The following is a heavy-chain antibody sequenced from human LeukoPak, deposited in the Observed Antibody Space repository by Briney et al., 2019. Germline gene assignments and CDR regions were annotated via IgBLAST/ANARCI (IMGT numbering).Heavy chain of an antibody. CDR1: GYTLTELS. J-gene: IGHJ5*02. CDR3: ATVITISRFDP. V-gene: IGHV1-24*01. CDR2: FDPEDGKT. Sequence: ASVKVSCKVSGYTLTELSMHWVRQAPGKGLEWMGGFDPEDGKTIYAQKFQGRVTMTEDTSTDSAYMELSSLRSEDTAMYYCATVITISRFDPWGQGTLVTVSS. D-gene: IGHD3-3*01.